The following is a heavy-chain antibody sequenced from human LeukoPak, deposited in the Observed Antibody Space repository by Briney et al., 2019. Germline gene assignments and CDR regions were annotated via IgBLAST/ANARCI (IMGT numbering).Heavy chain of an antibody. V-gene: IGHV3-48*03. D-gene: IGHD3-10*02. CDR1: GVTFSSYE. J-gene: IGHJ6*04. CDR2: ISSSGSTI. CDR3: AELGITMIGGV. Sequence: GGSLRLSSAASGVTFSSYEMNWVRQAPGKGREWVSYISSSGSTIYYSASVKGRFTISRDNAKNSLYLQMNSLRAEDTAVYYCAELGITMIGGVWGKGTTVTISS.